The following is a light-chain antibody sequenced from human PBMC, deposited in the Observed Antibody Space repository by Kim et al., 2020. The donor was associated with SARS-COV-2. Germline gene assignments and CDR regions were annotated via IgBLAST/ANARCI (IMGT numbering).Light chain of an antibody. J-gene: IGKJ3*01. CDR1: QSISNY. Sequence: DIQMTQSPSSLSASVGDRVTITCRASQSISNYLHWYQQKPGKAPKLLIYAASTLQSGVSSRFGGSGSGTDFTLTITSLQPEDFATYYCQQTYRTPLFTFGPGTKVDIK. V-gene: IGKV1-39*01. CDR2: AAS. CDR3: QQTYRTPLFT.